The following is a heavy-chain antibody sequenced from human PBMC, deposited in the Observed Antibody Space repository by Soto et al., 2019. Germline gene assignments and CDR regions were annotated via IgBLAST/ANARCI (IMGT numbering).Heavy chain of an antibody. D-gene: IGHD5-18*01. V-gene: IGHV1-46*03. CDR2: INPSGGST. CDR1: GYTFPGSF. CDR3: ARVYPSDTRYGYVGNNWFDP. J-gene: IGHJ5*02. Sequence: QVQLVQSGAEVKKPGAPVKVSCKESGYTFPGSFLPWWGQPPGQGLGWMGIINPSGGSTGYAQKFQGRVTMTRDTSTSTVYMELSSLRSEDTAVYYCARVYPSDTRYGYVGNNWFDPWGQGTLVTVSS.